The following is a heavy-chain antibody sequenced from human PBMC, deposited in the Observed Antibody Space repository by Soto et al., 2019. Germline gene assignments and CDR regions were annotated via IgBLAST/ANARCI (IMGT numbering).Heavy chain of an antibody. CDR3: ASWYDILAGYPRGDFYGMDV. V-gene: IGHV1-2*04. D-gene: IGHD3-9*01. J-gene: IGHJ6*02. Sequence: ASVKVSCKASGYTFTGYYMHWVRQAPGQRLKRKGWINPNSGGTNYAQKFQGWVTMTRDTSISTAYMELSRLRSDDTAVYYCASWYDILAGYPRGDFYGMDVWGQGTTVTVSS. CDR2: INPNSGGT. CDR1: GYTFTGYY.